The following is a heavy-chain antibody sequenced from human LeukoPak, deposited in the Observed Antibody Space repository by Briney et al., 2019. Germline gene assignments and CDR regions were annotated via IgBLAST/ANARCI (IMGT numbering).Heavy chain of an antibody. Sequence: GGSMRLSCAASGFIFSTYGMHWVRQAPGKGLEWVANIKEDGSEKYYVDSVKGRFTISRDNAKTSVYLQMNSLRVEDTAVYYCARGRFNYDSTGYSSFYYWGQGTLVTVSS. CDR2: IKEDGSEK. CDR1: GFIFSTYG. J-gene: IGHJ4*02. CDR3: ARGRFNYDSTGYSSFYY. V-gene: IGHV3-7*01. D-gene: IGHD3-22*01.